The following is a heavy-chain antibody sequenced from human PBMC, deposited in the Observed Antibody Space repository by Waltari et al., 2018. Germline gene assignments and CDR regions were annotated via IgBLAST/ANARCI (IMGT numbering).Heavy chain of an antibody. D-gene: IGHD3-3*01. V-gene: IGHV1-3*01. CDR1: GYTFTSYA. CDR3: ARTYYDFWSGYYYFDY. CDR2: INAGNGNT. J-gene: IGHJ4*02. Sequence: QVQLVQSGAEVQKPGASVKVSCKASGYTFTSYAMHWVRQAPGQRLEWMGWINAGNGNTKYSQKFQGRVTITRDTSASTAYMELSSLRSEDTAVYYCARTYYDFWSGYYYFDYWGQGTLVTVSS.